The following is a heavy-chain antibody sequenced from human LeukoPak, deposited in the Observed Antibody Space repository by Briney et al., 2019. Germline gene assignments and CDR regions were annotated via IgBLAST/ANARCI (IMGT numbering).Heavy chain of an antibody. CDR3: ARGNSSSWYAVHY. Sequence: GGSLRLSCAASGFTFDDYTMHWVRQAPGKGLEWVSLISWDGGSTYYADSVKGRFTISRDNSKNSLYLQMNSLRTEDTALYYCARGNSSSWYAVHYWGQGTLVTVSS. V-gene: IGHV3-43*01. J-gene: IGHJ4*02. CDR1: GFTFDDYT. CDR2: ISWDGGST. D-gene: IGHD6-13*01.